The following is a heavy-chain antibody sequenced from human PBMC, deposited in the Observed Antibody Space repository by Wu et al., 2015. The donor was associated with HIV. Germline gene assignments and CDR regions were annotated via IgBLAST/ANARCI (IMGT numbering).Heavy chain of an antibody. CDR2: INPNSGAT. CDR3: ARATVFGIIIRFDP. CDR1: GYTFTDHY. Sequence: QVQLVQSGAEVKKPGASVKVSCKASGYTFTDHYIHWLRQAPGQGLEWMGWINPNSGATNYAQEFQGRVTLTRDMTITTVYMDLTRLESDDTAVYFCARATVFGIIIRFDPWGQGPWSRLL. J-gene: IGHJ5*02. D-gene: IGHD3-10*01. V-gene: IGHV1-2*02.